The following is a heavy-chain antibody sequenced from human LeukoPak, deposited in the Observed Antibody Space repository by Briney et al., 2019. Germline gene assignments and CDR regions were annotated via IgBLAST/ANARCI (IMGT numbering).Heavy chain of an antibody. Sequence: GGSLRLSCAASGFTFSNYWMTWVRQAPGEGLEWVANIKIGGSEKYYVDSVKGRFTISRDDAKNSLYLQMNSLRAEDTALYYCAKDTSIAVAGDFDCWGQGTPVTVSS. V-gene: IGHV3-7*03. CDR1: GFTFSNYW. CDR3: AKDTSIAVAGDFDC. CDR2: IKIGGSEK. J-gene: IGHJ4*02. D-gene: IGHD6-19*01.